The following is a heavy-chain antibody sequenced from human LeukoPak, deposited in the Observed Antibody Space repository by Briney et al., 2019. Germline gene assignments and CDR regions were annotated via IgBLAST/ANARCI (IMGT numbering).Heavy chain of an antibody. V-gene: IGHV1-18*01. CDR1: GYTFTSYG. CDR2: ISAYNGNT. CDR3: ARERRSRAAAASPDIDY. D-gene: IGHD6-13*01. Sequence: AASVKVSCKASGYTFTSYGISWVRQAPGQGLEWMGWISAYNGNTNYAQKLQGRVTMTTDTSTSTAYMELRSLRSDDTAVYYCARERRSRAAAASPDIDYWGQGTLVTVSS. J-gene: IGHJ4*02.